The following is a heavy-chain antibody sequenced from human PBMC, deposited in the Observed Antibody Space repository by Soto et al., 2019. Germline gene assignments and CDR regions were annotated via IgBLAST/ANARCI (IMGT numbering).Heavy chain of an antibody. V-gene: IGHV4-59*08. CDR2: IYYSGST. CDR3: ARHVVPAANYFDY. D-gene: IGHD2-2*01. Sequence: SETLSLTCTVSGGSISNSYWSWIRQPPGKGLEWIAYIYYSGSTNYNPSLKSRVTMSLDTSKNHFSLKLSSVTAADTAVYYCARHVVPAANYFDYWGQGTLVTV. J-gene: IGHJ4*02. CDR1: GGSISNSY.